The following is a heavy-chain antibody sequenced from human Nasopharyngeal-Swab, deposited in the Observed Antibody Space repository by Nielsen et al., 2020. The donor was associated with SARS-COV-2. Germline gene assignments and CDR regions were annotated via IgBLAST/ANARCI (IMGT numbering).Heavy chain of an antibody. Sequence: VRQAPGKGLEWVSVIYSGGSAYYADSVKGRFTISRDNSKNTLYLQMNSLRPEDTAVYYCARGPPEYLWGQGTLVTVSS. V-gene: IGHV3-53*01. D-gene: IGHD1-14*01. CDR2: IYSGGSA. J-gene: IGHJ4*02. CDR3: ARGPPEYL.